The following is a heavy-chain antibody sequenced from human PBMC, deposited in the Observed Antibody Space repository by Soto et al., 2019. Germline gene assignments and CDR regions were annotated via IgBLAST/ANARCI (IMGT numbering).Heavy chain of an antibody. V-gene: IGHV3-23*01. D-gene: IGHD1-26*01. CDR2: ISGSGDST. CDR1: GFTFSSYA. J-gene: IGHJ4*02. Sequence: EVPLLESGGGLVQPGGSLRLSCAASGFTFSSYAMRWVRQAPGKGLEWVSAISGSGDSTYYADSVKGRFTISRDNSKNTLYLQMNSLRAEDTAKYYCARRGRGSYYDYWGQGTLVTVSS. CDR3: ARRGRGSYYDY.